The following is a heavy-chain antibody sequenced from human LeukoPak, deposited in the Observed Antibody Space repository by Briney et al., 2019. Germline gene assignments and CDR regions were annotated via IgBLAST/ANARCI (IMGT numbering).Heavy chain of an antibody. CDR1: GGSFSSGSYY. Sequence: SETLSLTCTVSGGSFSSGSYYWSWIRQPAGKGLEWIGRIYTSGSTNYNPSLKSRVTISVDTSKNQFSLKLSSVTAADTAVYYCAREGGNSYYYYYMDVWGKGTTVTVSS. CDR2: IYTSGST. V-gene: IGHV4-61*02. D-gene: IGHD4-23*01. J-gene: IGHJ6*03. CDR3: AREGGNSYYYYYMDV.